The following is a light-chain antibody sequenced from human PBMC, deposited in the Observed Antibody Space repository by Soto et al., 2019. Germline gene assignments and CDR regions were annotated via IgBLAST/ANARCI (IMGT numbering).Light chain of an antibody. CDR2: DAF. CDR1: ENVKTR. CDR3: QQYDDWPLT. Sequence: EKVMTQSPATLSVSPGERATLSCRASENVKTRLAWYQQKSGQAPTLLIYDAFTRATGIPARFSGSASGTEFTLTISSLQSEDSAVYYCQQYDDWPLTFGGGTKVEIK. V-gene: IGKV3-15*01. J-gene: IGKJ4*01.